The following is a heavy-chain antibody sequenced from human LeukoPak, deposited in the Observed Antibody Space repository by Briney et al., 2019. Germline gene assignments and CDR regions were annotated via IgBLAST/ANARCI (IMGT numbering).Heavy chain of an antibody. CDR2: IYYSGST. D-gene: IGHD4-17*01. CDR3: ARRTVTVTNFDY. V-gene: IGHV4-39*01. J-gene: IGHJ4*02. Sequence: SETLSLTCTVSGGSISSSSYYWGWIRQPPGKGLEWIGSIYYSGSTYYNPSLKSRVTISVDTSKNQFSLKLSSVTAADTAVYYCARRTVTVTNFDYWGQGTPVTVSS. CDR1: GGSISSSSYY.